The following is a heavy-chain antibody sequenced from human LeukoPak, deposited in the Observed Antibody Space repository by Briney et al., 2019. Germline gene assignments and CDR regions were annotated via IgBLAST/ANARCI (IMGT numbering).Heavy chain of an antibody. D-gene: IGHD6-6*01. J-gene: IGHJ4*02. V-gene: IGHV3-23*01. CDR2: ISGSGGST. CDR1: GFILSSFA. Sequence: GGSLRLSCAASGFILSSFAMTWVRQAPGKGLEWVSSISGSGGSTYYADSVKGRFTISRDNSKNMLYLQMNSLRAEDTAVYYCAKWKYSNSGIDDYWGQGTLVTVSS. CDR3: AKWKYSNSGIDDY.